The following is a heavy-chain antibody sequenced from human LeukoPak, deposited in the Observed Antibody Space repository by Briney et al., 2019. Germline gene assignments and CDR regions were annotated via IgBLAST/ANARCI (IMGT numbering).Heavy chain of an antibody. D-gene: IGHD1-26*01. J-gene: IGHJ4*02. CDR2: ISYDGSNK. CDR3: ARVGQQKKWELLGPLDY. V-gene: IGHV3-30-3*01. Sequence: GSLRLSCAASGLTFSSYAMHWVRQAPGKGLEWVAVISYDGSNKYYADSVKGRFTISRDNSKNTLYLQMNSLRAEDTAVYYCARVGQQKKWELLGPLDYWGQGTLVTVSS. CDR1: GLTFSSYA.